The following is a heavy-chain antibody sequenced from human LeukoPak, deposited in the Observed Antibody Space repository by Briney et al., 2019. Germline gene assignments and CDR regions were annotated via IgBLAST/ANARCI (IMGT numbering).Heavy chain of an antibody. CDR3: ARAGGLYNWNFGDAIDI. J-gene: IGHJ3*02. CDR1: GFTFSDYY. CDR2: ISSSGTTI. D-gene: IGHD1-20*01. V-gene: IGHV3-11*04. Sequence: GGSLRLSRAASGFTFSDYYMSWIRQAPGKGLEWVSYISSSGTTIYYADSVKGRFTISRDNAKNSLYLQMSSLRPEDTSVYHCARAGGLYNWNFGDAIDIWGQGTRVTVSS.